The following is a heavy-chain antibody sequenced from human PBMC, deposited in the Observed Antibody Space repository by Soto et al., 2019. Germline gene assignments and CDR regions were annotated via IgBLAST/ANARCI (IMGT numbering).Heavy chain of an antibody. J-gene: IGHJ4*02. CDR2: IYHSGST. Sequence: QLQLQESGSGLVKPSQTLSLPCAVSGGSISSGGYSWSWIRQPPGRGLEWIGYIYHSGSTYYNPPLKSRGTMSVDRSKNQLSLQLCSVPAADTAVYYCSRGAPVLFDYWGQGTLVNVSS. CDR1: GGSISSGGYS. V-gene: IGHV4-30-2*01. CDR3: SRGAPVLFDY.